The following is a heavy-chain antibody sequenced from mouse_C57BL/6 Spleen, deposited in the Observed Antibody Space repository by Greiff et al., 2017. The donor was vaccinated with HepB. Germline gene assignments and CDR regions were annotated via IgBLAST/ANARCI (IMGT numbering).Heavy chain of an antibody. CDR1: GYAFSSSW. D-gene: IGHD2-4*01. CDR3: AKDDDEDAMDY. CDR2: IYPGDGDT. Sequence: VQLQESGPELVKPGASVKISCKASGYAFSSSWMNWVKQRPGKGLEWIGRIYPGDGDTNYNGKFKGKATLTADKSSSTAYMQLSSLTSEDSAVYFCAKDDDEDAMDYWGQGTSVTVSS. V-gene: IGHV1-82*01. J-gene: IGHJ4*01.